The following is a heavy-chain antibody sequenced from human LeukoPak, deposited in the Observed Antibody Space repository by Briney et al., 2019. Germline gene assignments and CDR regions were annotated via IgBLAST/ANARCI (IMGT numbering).Heavy chain of an antibody. D-gene: IGHD6-13*01. J-gene: IGHJ4*02. CDR2: ISSSGSTI. V-gene: IGHV3-48*03. CDR1: GFTFSSYG. CDR3: ASYLSYGRIAAAGTDY. Sequence: GGSLRLSCAASGFTFSSYGMNWVRQAPGKGLEWVSYISSSGSTIYYADSVKGRFTISRDNAKNSLYLQMNSLRAEDTAVYYCASYLSYGRIAAAGTDYWGQGTLVTVSS.